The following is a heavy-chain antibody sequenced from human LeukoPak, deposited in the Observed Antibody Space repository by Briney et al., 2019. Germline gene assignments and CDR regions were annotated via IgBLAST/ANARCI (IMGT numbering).Heavy chain of an antibody. CDR1: GLTFSSYA. V-gene: IGHV3-23*01. D-gene: IGHD1-26*01. CDR3: AKGWDYFDY. J-gene: IGHJ4*02. CDR2: IGRSGGST. Sequence: GGSLRLSCAASGLTFSSYALSWVRQAPGKGLEWVSAIGRSGGSTNYADSVKGRFTISRDNSKNTPYLQMSSLRAEDTAVYFCAKGWDYFDYWGQGTLVTVSS.